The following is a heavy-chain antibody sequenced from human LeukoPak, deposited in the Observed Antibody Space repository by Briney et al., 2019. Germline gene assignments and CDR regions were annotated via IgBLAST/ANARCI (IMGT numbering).Heavy chain of an antibody. J-gene: IGHJ4*02. D-gene: IGHD3-22*01. Sequence: PGGSLRLSCAASGFTFSSYAMHWVRQAPGKGLEWVAVISYDGSNKYYADSVKGRFTISRDNSKNTLYLQMNSLRAEDTAVYYCARVGDSSGLRLDYWGQGTLVTVSS. CDR2: ISYDGSNK. CDR3: ARVGDSSGLRLDY. CDR1: GFTFSSYA. V-gene: IGHV3-30*04.